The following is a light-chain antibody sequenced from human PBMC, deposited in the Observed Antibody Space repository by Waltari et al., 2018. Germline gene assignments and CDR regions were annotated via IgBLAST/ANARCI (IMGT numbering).Light chain of an antibody. J-gene: IGKJ1*01. V-gene: IGKV1-5*03. CDR3: QQYKTFPPWT. Sequence: DIQMTQSPSTLSASVGDRVTITCRASQSISSWLAWYQQKPGNAPKLLIYKASSWESGVPSRFSGSGSGTEFTLTISSLQPDDFATYYCQQYKTFPPWTFGQGTKVEIK. CDR2: KAS. CDR1: QSISSW.